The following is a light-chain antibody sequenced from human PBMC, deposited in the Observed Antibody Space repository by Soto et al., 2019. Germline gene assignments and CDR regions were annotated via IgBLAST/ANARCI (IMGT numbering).Light chain of an antibody. CDR3: QQRSSWPRMYT. CDR2: DAS. V-gene: IGKV3-11*01. Sequence: EIVLTQSPATLSLSPGERATLSCRASQSVSTNLAWYQQKPGQAPRLLIYDASNRATGIPARISGSGSGTDFTLTISSLEPGDFAVYYCQQRSSWPRMYTFGQGTKLEIK. CDR1: QSVSTN. J-gene: IGKJ2*01.